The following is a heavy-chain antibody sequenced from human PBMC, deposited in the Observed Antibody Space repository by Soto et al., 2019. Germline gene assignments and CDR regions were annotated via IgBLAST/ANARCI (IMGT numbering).Heavy chain of an antibody. V-gene: IGHV4-31*03. CDR1: GGSISSGGYY. J-gene: IGHJ6*02. D-gene: IGHD3-16*01. CDR2: IYYSGST. Sequence: QVQLQESGPGLVKPSQTLSLTCTVSGGSISSGGYYWSWIRQHPGKGLEWIGYIYYSGSTYYNPSLKSRVTISVDTSKNQFSLKLSSVTAADTAVYYCARFYVRGWYYYGMDVWGQGTTVTVSS. CDR3: ARFYVRGWYYYGMDV.